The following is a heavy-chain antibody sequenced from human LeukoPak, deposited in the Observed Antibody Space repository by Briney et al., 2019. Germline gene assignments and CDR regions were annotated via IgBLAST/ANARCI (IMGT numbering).Heavy chain of an antibody. CDR2: ISSDGSNK. CDR1: GFTFSSYA. CDR3: ARDFMRF. V-gene: IGHV3-30*04. D-gene: IGHD3-16*01. Sequence: SGGSLRLSCAASGFTFSSYAMHWVRQAPGKGLEWVAVISSDGSNKYYADSMKGRFTISRDNSKNTLYLQMNSLRPEDTAMYYCARDFMRFWGQGTLVTVSS. J-gene: IGHJ4*02.